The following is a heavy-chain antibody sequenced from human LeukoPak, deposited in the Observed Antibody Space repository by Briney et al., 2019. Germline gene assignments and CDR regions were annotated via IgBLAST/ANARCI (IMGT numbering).Heavy chain of an antibody. CDR3: ARLGYYGSGSYTDDAFDI. Sequence: GASVKVSCKAPGGTFSSYAISWVRQAPGQGLEWMGGIIPLFGTANYAQKFQGRVTITADKSTSTAYMELSSLRSEDTAVYYCARLGYYGSGSYTDDAFDIWGQGTMVTVSS. J-gene: IGHJ3*02. CDR2: IIPLFGTA. D-gene: IGHD3-10*01. CDR1: GGTFSSYA. V-gene: IGHV1-69*06.